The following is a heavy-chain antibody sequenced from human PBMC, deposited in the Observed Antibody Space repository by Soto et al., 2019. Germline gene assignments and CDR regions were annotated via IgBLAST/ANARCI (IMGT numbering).Heavy chain of an antibody. CDR3: ARTSAAGKYYDGMDV. V-gene: IGHV5-51*01. D-gene: IGHD6-13*01. CDR2: IYPGDSDT. CDR1: GYSFISYW. J-gene: IGHJ6*02. Sequence: GESLRISCKGSGYSFISYWIGWVRQMPGKGLEWMGIIYPGDSDTRYSPSFQGQVTISADKSISTAYLQWSSLKASDTAMYYCARTSAAGKYYDGMDVWGQGTTVTVSS.